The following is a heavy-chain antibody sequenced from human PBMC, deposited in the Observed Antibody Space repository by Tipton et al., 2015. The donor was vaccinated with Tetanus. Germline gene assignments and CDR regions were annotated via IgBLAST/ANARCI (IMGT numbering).Heavy chain of an antibody. CDR3: ARANYDNSKKGPFDS. D-gene: IGHD3-3*01. Sequence: TLSLTCTVSGGSFSLYYWNWVRQSPGKGLEWIGEISHSGSSSYSPSLKSRVTISVDTSKNQFSLRLRSVAAADTAVYYCARANYDNSKKGPFDSWGQGTLVIVSS. V-gene: IGHV4-34*01. CDR1: GGSFSLYY. J-gene: IGHJ4*02. CDR2: ISHSGSS.